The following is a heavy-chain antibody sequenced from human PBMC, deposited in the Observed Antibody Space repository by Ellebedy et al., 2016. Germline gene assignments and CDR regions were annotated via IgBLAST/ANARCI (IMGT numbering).Heavy chain of an antibody. CDR2: ITSDGSNK. Sequence: GGSLRLSCAASGFTFSNYAMHWVRQAPGKGLEWVAMITSDGSNKYYADSVKGRFTISRDNSQNTVSLQMYSLRVEDTAVYYCARGPPPDCGMDVWGQGTTVTVSS. CDR3: ARGPPPDCGMDV. V-gene: IGHV3-30-3*01. J-gene: IGHJ6*02. CDR1: GFTFSNYA.